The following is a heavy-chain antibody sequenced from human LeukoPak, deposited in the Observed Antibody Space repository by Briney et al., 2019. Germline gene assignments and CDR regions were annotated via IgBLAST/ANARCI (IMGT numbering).Heavy chain of an antibody. Sequence: GGSLRPSCAASGFTFSSYAMSWVRQAPGKGLEWVSAISGSGGSTYYADSVKGRFTISRDNSKNTLYLRMNSLRAEDTAVYYCAKGIWSGYRWYFDYWGQGTLVTVSS. D-gene: IGHD3-3*01. V-gene: IGHV3-23*01. J-gene: IGHJ4*02. CDR1: GFTFSSYA. CDR2: ISGSGGST. CDR3: AKGIWSGYRWYFDY.